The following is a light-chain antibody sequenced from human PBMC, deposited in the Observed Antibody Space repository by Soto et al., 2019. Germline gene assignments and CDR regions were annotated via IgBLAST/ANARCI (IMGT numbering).Light chain of an antibody. CDR2: EGT. J-gene: IGLJ1*01. CDR1: SSDVGAYNS. V-gene: IGLV2-14*03. CDR3: SSFTSSSTYI. Sequence: QSALTQPASVSGSPGQSITVSCTGTSSDVGAYNSVSWYQQHPGKAPKLILYEGTNRPSGVSELFSGSKSANTASLTISRLHAGDVAHYYCSSFTSSSTYIFGTGTKVTVL.